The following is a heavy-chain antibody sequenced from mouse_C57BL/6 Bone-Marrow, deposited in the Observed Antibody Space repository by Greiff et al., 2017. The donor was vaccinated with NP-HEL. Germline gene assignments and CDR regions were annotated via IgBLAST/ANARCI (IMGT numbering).Heavy chain of an antibody. V-gene: IGHV1-59*01. CDR2: IDPSDSYT. CDR3: ARERLGYYFDY. J-gene: IGHJ2*01. Sequence: QVQLQQPGAELVRPGTSVKLSCKASGYTFTSYWMHWVKQRPGQGLEWIGVIDPSDSYTNYIQKFKGKATLTVDTSSSTAYMQLSSLTSEDAAVYYCARERLGYYFDYWGQGTTLTVSS. D-gene: IGHD3-2*02. CDR1: GYTFTSYW.